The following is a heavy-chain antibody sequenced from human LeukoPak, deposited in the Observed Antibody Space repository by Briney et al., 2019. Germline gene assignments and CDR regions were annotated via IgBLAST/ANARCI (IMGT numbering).Heavy chain of an antibody. D-gene: IGHD6-6*01. J-gene: IGHJ6*02. CDR3: ARLPLRSIAVGYYGMDV. CDR2: IIPIFGTA. Sequence: ASVKVSCKASGGTFSSYAISWVRQAPGQGLEWMGGIIPIFGTANYAQKFQGRVTITADESTSTAYMELSSLRSEDTAVYYCARLPLRSIAVGYYGMDVWGQGTTVTVSS. CDR1: GGTFSSYA. V-gene: IGHV1-69*13.